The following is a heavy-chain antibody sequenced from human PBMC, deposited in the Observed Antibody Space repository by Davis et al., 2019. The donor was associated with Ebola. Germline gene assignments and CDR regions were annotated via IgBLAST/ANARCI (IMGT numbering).Heavy chain of an antibody. D-gene: IGHD1-26*01. Sequence: PGGSLRLSCAASGFTFSSYEMNWVRQAPGKGLEWVSYISSSGSTIYYADSVKGRFTISRDNAKNSLYLQMNSLRAEDTALYYCARDASSGSYEANAWGQGTMVTVSS. CDR3: ARDASSGSYEANA. V-gene: IGHV3-48*03. CDR2: ISSSGSTI. J-gene: IGHJ3*01. CDR1: GFTFSSYE.